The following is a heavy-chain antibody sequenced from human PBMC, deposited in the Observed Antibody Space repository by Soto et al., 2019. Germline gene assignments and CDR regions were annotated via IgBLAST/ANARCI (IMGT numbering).Heavy chain of an antibody. D-gene: IGHD4-17*01. J-gene: IGHJ6*02. Sequence: GASVKVSCKASGGTFRTSAISWVRQAPGQGLEWVGGIIPIFGTPTYAQKFQGRVTITADESTTTAYMELSSLRSDDTAVFYCATPHSEPPSDGYGDYDLLPSYGLDVWGQGTTVTVSS. CDR2: IIPIFGTP. CDR3: ATPHSEPPSDGYGDYDLLPSYGLDV. CDR1: GGTFRTSA. V-gene: IGHV1-69*13.